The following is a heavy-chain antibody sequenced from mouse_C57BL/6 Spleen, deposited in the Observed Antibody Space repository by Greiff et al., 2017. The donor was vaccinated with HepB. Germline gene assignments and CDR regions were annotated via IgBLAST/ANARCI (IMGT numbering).Heavy chain of an antibody. CDR3: ARPLYYDYDGFAY. Sequence: EVQGVESGGDLVKPGGSLKLSCAASGFTFSSYGMSWVRQTPDKRLEWVATISSGGSYTYYPDSVKGRFTISRDNAKNTLYLQMSSLKSEDTAMYYCARPLYYDYDGFAYWGQGTLVTVSA. CDR2: ISSGGSYT. V-gene: IGHV5-6*01. J-gene: IGHJ3*01. D-gene: IGHD2-4*01. CDR1: GFTFSSYG.